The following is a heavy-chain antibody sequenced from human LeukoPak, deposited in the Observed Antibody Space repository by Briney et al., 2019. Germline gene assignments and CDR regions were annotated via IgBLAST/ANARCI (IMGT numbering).Heavy chain of an antibody. J-gene: IGHJ4*02. CDR3: AKDRPPTPIAYYYDSSGPDY. CDR2: IRYDGSNK. V-gene: IGHV3-30*02. CDR1: GFTFSSYG. D-gene: IGHD3-22*01. Sequence: PGGSLRLSCAASGFTFSSYGMHWVRQAPGKGLEWVAFIRYDGSNKYYADSVKGRFTISRDNSKNTLYLQMNSLRAEDTAVYYCAKDRPPTPIAYYYDSSGPDYWGQGTLVTVSS.